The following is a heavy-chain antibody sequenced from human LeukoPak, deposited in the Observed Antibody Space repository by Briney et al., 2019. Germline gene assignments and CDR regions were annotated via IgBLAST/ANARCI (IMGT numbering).Heavy chain of an antibody. V-gene: IGHV3-30-3*01. CDR3: ARDPIGYCSGGSCYFDY. Sequence: GGSLRLSCAASGFTFSSYTIHWVRQPPGKGLEWVAVISYDGSNKYYADSVKGRFTISRDNSKNTLYLQMNSLRAEDTAVYYCARDPIGYCSGGSCYFDYWGQGTLVTVSS. D-gene: IGHD2-15*01. CDR2: ISYDGSNK. CDR1: GFTFSSYT. J-gene: IGHJ4*02.